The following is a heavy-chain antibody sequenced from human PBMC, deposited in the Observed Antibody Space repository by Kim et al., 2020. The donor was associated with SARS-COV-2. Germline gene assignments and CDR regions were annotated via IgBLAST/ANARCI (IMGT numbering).Heavy chain of an antibody. V-gene: IGHV3-11*06. CDR1: GFTFSDYY. CDR3: ARDRGYSGSYYVY. Sequence: GGSLRLSCAASGFTFSDYYMSWIRQAPGKGLEWVSYISSSSSYTNYADSVKGRFTISRDNAKNSLYLQMNSLRAEDTAVYYCARDRGYSGSYYVYWGQGTLVTVSP. J-gene: IGHJ4*02. CDR2: ISSSSSYT. D-gene: IGHD1-26*01.